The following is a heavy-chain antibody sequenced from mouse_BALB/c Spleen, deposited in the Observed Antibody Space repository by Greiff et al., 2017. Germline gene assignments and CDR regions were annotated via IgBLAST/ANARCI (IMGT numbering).Heavy chain of an antibody. J-gene: IGHJ4*01. CDR1: GFTFSSFG. CDR2: ISSGSSTI. V-gene: IGHV5-17*02. D-gene: IGHD1-1*01. Sequence: VQLKQSGGGLVQPGGSRKLSCAASGFTFSSFGMHWVRQAPEKGLEWVAYISSGSSTIYYADTVKGRFTISRDNPKNTLFLQMTSLRSEDTAMYYCARMGDYSLYAMDYWGQGTSVTVSS. CDR3: ARMGDYSLYAMDY.